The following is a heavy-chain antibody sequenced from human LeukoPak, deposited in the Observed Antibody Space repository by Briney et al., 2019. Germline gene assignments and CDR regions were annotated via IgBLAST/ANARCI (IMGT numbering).Heavy chain of an antibody. D-gene: IGHD3-22*01. CDR3: ARRYYDSSGAYFDY. J-gene: IGHJ4*02. Sequence: GGSLRLSCAASRFTLSSYSMNGVPQAPGKGLEWVSYISSSSSTIYYADSVKGRFTISRDNAKNSLYLQMNSLRAEDTAVYYCARRYYDSSGAYFDYWGQGTLVTVSS. CDR2: ISSSSSTI. V-gene: IGHV3-48*04. CDR1: RFTLSSYS.